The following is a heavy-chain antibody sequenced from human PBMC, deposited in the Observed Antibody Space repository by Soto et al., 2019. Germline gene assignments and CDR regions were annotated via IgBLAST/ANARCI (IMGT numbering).Heavy chain of an antibody. CDR1: GFTFSDYW. CDR2: IRGDGSST. CDR3: ARVAVAAPRSWYFDL. D-gene: IGHD6-13*01. J-gene: IGHJ2*01. V-gene: IGHV3-74*01. Sequence: EVQLVESGGGLVQPGGSRRLSCAASGFTFSDYWMHWFRQAPGKGLVWVSRIRGDGSSTSHADSVKGRLTISRDNAKDTLYLQRNSLTVEDTAIYYCARVAVAAPRSWYFDLWGRGTLVTVSS.